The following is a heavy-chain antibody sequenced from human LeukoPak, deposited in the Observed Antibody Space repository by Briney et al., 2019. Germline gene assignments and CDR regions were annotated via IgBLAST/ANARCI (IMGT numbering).Heavy chain of an antibody. D-gene: IGHD6-13*01. CDR2: MNPNSGNT. CDR3: ARGPYSSSWYVQGDYYFDY. J-gene: IGHJ4*02. CDR1: GYTFTGYY. V-gene: IGHV1-8*02. Sequence: ASVKVSCKASGYTFTGYYMHWVRQATGQGLEWMGWMNPNSGNTGYAQKFQGRVTMTRNTSISTAYMELSSLRSEDTAVYYCARGPYSSSWYVQGDYYFDYWGQGTLVTVSS.